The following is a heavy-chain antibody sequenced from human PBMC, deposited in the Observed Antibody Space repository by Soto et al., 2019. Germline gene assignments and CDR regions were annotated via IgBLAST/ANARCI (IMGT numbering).Heavy chain of an antibody. CDR3: ATVFDV. J-gene: IGHJ4*02. V-gene: IGHV3-74*03. CDR2: IDTDGGGT. Sequence: EVQLVESGGGLVQPGGSLRVSCAASGFTFRSHRIHWVRQAPGKGLEWVSRIDTDGGGTTYADSVKGRFTISTDNAENTVYLQMTGLRVDDTGVYYCATVFDVWGQGTLVTVSS. CDR1: GFTFRSHR.